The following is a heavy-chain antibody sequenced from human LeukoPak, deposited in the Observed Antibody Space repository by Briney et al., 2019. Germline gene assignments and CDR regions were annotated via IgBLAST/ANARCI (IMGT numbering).Heavy chain of an antibody. CDR1: GFTFGSYG. J-gene: IGHJ4*02. CDR2: ISYDGSNK. CDR3: ARGGNYYDSSGVRTYFDY. Sequence: PGGSLRLSCAASGFTFGSYGMHWVRQAPGKGLEWVAVISYDGSNKYYADSVKGRFTISRDNSKNTLYLQKNSLRAEDTAVYYCARGGNYYDSSGVRTYFDYWGQGSLVTVSS. V-gene: IGHV3-30*03. D-gene: IGHD3-22*01.